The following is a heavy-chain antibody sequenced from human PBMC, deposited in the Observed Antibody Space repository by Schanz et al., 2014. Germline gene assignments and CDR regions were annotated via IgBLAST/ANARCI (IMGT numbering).Heavy chain of an antibody. CDR2: ISNSGYTI. CDR1: GFTFNSYG. Sequence: VQLVESGGGVVQPGRSLRLSCAASGFTFNSYGMHWVRQAPGKGLEWVSYISNSGYTIYYADSVKGRFTISRDNAKTSLYLQMNSLRAEDRAVYSCARAPPPYSSSPYYWYYGMDVWGQGTTVTVSS. J-gene: IGHJ6*02. CDR3: ARAPPPYSSSPYYWYYGMDV. V-gene: IGHV3-48*04. D-gene: IGHD6-6*01.